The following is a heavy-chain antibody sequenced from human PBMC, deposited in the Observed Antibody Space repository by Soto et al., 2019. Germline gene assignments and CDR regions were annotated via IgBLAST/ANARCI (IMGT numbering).Heavy chain of an antibody. CDR2: IYTTGTT. D-gene: IGHD3-16*01. J-gene: IGHJ6*02. CDR3: ARAPPGPSPRWVL. CDR1: GGSISSGGYS. Sequence: QLQLRESGSGLVKPSETLSLTCTVSGGSISSGGYSWSWIRQSPEKGLQWLGCIYTTGTTYYHPSLKSRVTISVDTPRNQFSLNLTSVTAADTAVYFCARAPPGPSPRWVLWGQGTTVTVSS. V-gene: IGHV4-30-2*06.